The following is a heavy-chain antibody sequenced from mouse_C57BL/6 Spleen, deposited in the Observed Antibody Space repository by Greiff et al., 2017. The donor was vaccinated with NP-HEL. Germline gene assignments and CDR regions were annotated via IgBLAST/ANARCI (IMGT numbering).Heavy chain of an antibody. J-gene: IGHJ4*01. D-gene: IGHD2-1*01. Sequence: EVKVVESGGGLVKPGGSLKLSCAASGFTFSDYGMHWVRQAPEKGLEWVAYISSGSSTIYYADTLKGRFTISRDNAKNTLFLQMTSLRSEDTAMYYCARDYGKDWGQGTSVTVSS. CDR1: GFTFSDYG. CDR2: ISSGSSTI. V-gene: IGHV5-17*01. CDR3: ARDYGKD.